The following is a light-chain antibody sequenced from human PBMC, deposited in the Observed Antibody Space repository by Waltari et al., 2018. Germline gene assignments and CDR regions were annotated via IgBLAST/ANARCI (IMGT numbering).Light chain of an antibody. J-gene: IGKJ4*01. Sequence: EIVFTQSQATLSLSPWERATLSCRASQSVYNFLAWYQQKPGQAPRLLIYHASNRAAGIPARFSGSGSGTDFTLTISSLEPEDSAVYYCQQRANWPPLTFGGGTKVEI. CDR2: HAS. CDR3: QQRANWPPLT. CDR1: QSVYNF. V-gene: IGKV3-11*01.